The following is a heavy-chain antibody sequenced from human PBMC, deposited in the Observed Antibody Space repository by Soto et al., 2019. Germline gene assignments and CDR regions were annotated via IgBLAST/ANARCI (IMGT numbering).Heavy chain of an antibody. CDR2: IYYSGST. Sequence: PSETLSLTCXVSGGSISSYYWSWIRQPPGKGLEWIGYIYYSGSTNYNPSLKSRVTISVDTSKNQFSLKLSSVTAADTAVYYCARDAAPYYDFWSGEDYYGMDVWGQGTTVTVSS. D-gene: IGHD3-3*01. CDR1: GGSISSYY. CDR3: ARDAAPYYDFWSGEDYYGMDV. V-gene: IGHV4-59*01. J-gene: IGHJ6*02.